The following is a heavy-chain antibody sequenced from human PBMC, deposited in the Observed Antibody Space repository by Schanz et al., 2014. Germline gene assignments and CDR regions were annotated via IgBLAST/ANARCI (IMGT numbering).Heavy chain of an antibody. CDR1: GYTFSSYG. J-gene: IGHJ4*02. Sequence: QVQLVQSGAEVKKPGSSVKVSCKTPGYTFSSYGITWVRQAPGQGLEWMGRIIPILGIANYAQKFQGWVTMTRDTSISTAYMELSRLKSDDTAVYYCARAFGGYDPAGALDYWGQGTLVTVSS. V-gene: IGHV1-2*04. CDR2: IIPILGIA. D-gene: IGHD5-12*01. CDR3: ARAFGGYDPAGALDY.